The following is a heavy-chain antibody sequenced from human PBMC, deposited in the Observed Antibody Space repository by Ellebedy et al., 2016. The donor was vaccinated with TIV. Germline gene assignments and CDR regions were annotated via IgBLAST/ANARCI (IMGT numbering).Heavy chain of an antibody. D-gene: IGHD1-26*01. Sequence: ASVKVSCKASGCTFSSYAISWVRQAPGQGLEWMGWINPNSGGTNYAQKFQGRVTMTRDTSNSPAYMELSRLRADDTAVYYCARGVGATAFDIWGQGKMVTVSS. V-gene: IGHV1-2*02. CDR3: ARGVGATAFDI. CDR1: GCTFSSYA. CDR2: INPNSGGT. J-gene: IGHJ3*02.